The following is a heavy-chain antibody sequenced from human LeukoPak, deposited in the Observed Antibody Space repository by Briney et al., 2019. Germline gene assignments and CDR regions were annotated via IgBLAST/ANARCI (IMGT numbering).Heavy chain of an antibody. CDR2: IYHSGST. CDR3: ARALPGGVVITHGAFDI. J-gene: IGHJ3*02. CDR1: GGSISSGGYY. Sequence: PSETLSLTCTVSGGSISSGGYYCSWIRQPPGKGLEWIGYIYHSGSTYYNPSLKSRVTISVDRSKNQFSLKLSSVTAADTAVYYCARALPGGVVITHGAFDIWGQGTMVTVSS. V-gene: IGHV4-30-2*01. D-gene: IGHD3-3*01.